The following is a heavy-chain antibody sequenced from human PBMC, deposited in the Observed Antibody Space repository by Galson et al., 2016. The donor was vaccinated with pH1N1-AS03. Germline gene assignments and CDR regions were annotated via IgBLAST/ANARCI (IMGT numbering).Heavy chain of an antibody. V-gene: IGHV3-30*02. CDR1: GFSFSSYG. Sequence: SLRLSCAASGFSFSSYGMHWARQAPGKGLEWVAFIPYDGNNKYYSDSVKGRFTISRDNSKNTVYLQMNSLRAEGTAVYYCAKDHSNFYGMDVWGQGTTVTVSS. CDR2: IPYDGNNK. J-gene: IGHJ6*02. D-gene: IGHD4-11*01. CDR3: AKDHSNFYGMDV.